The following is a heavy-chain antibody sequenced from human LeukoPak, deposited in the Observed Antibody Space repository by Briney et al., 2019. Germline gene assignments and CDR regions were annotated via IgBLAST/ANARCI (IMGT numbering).Heavy chain of an antibody. D-gene: IGHD5-18*01. CDR2: IWYDGSNK. CDR3: ARTETAMVSFDY. V-gene: IGHV3-33*01. Sequence: QPGGSLRLSCAASGFTFSSYGMHWVGQAPGKGLEWVAVIWYDGSNKYYADSVKGRFTISRDNSKNTLYLQMNSLRAEDTAVYYCARTETAMVSFDYWGQGTLVTVSS. CDR1: GFTFSSYG. J-gene: IGHJ4*02.